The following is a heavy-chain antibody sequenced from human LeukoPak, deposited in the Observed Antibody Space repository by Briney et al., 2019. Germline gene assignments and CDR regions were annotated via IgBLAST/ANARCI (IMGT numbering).Heavy chain of an antibody. CDR1: GFTFSDHA. CDR3: AKDLSRNYCVDY. CDR2: IQYDGSNK. Sequence: PGGSLRLSCAASGFTFSDHAMHWVRQAPGKGPEWVAFIQYDGSNKNYVESVWGRFTISRDNSKNTMYLQMNSLTAEDTAVYYCAKDLSRNYCVDYWGQGALVTVSS. V-gene: IGHV3-30*02. D-gene: IGHD2-21*01. J-gene: IGHJ4*02.